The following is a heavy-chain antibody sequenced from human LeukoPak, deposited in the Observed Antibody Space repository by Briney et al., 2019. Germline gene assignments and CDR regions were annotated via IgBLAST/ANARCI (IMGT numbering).Heavy chain of an antibody. V-gene: IGHV5-51*01. Sequence: PGEPLKISCQGSGYSFTSYWIGWVRQMPGKGLEWMRIIYPGDSDTRYSPSFQGQVTISADKSISTPYLQWSSLKASDSAMYYCARRRGSGRTDYWGQGTLVTVSS. CDR3: ARRRGSGRTDY. D-gene: IGHD3-10*01. J-gene: IGHJ4*02. CDR2: IYPGDSDT. CDR1: GYSFTSYW.